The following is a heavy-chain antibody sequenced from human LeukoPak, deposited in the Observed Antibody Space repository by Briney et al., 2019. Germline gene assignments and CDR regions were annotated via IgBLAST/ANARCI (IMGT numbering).Heavy chain of an antibody. CDR3: ARRERSMAPASDY. J-gene: IGHJ4*02. CDR1: GYNFSNFG. V-gene: IGHV1-18*01. D-gene: IGHD2-2*01. Sequence: ASVKVSCKASGYNFSNFGITWVRQAPGQGLEWMGWISAYNGRTNYAQNLQGRVTLTTDTSTYTAYMELMSLRSDDTAIYYCARRERSMAPASDYWGQGTLVTVSS. CDR2: ISAYNGRT.